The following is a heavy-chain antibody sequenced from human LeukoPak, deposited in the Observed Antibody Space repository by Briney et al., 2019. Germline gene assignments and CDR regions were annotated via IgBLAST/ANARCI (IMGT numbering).Heavy chain of an antibody. CDR3: ARGTGSYLADY. Sequence: GGSLRLSCAASELTSSTSWMSWVRQAPGKGLEWVAQTKQDGSEKYYVDSVKGRFTISRDNAKNSLYLQMNSLRAEDTAVYYCARGTGSYLADYWGQGTLVTVSS. D-gene: IGHD1-26*01. CDR1: ELTSSTSW. J-gene: IGHJ4*02. V-gene: IGHV3-7*04. CDR2: TKQDGSEK.